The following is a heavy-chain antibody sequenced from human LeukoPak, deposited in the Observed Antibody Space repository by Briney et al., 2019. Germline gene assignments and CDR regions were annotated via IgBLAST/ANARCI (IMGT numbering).Heavy chain of an antibody. CDR1: GFTFSSYW. CDR2: IKQDGSEK. D-gene: IGHD2-15*01. V-gene: IGHV3-7*01. J-gene: IGHJ4*02. Sequence: PGGSLRLSCAASGFTFSSYWMTWVRRAPGKGLEWVANIKQDGSEKYYVDSVKGRFTISRDNAKNSLFLQMNSLRVEGTAVYYCARTRWLDYWGQGTLVTVSS. CDR3: ARTRWLDY.